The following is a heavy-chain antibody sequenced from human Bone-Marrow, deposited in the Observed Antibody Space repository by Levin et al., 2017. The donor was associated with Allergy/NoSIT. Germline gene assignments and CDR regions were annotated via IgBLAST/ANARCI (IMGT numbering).Heavy chain of an antibody. Sequence: ASVKVSCKASGYTFTSYGISWVRQAPGQGLEWMGWISAYNGNTNYAQKLQGRVTMTTDTSTSTAYMELRSLRSDDTAVYYCARVDAVDAAAAGRGDYWGQGTLVTVSS. J-gene: IGHJ4*02. CDR2: ISAYNGNT. V-gene: IGHV1-18*01. D-gene: IGHD6-13*01. CDR1: GYTFTSYG. CDR3: ARVDAVDAAAAGRGDY.